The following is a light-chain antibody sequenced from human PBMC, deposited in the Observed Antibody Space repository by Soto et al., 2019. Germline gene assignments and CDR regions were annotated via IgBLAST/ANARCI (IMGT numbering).Light chain of an antibody. CDR1: QSVSSS. CDR3: QQYGSSPRT. Sequence: EIVLTQSPGTLSLSPGERATLSFRASQSVSSSLAWYQQKPGQAPRLLIYGASTRATGIPARFSGSGSGTDFTLTISRLEPEDFAVYYCQQYGSSPRTFGQGTKVDIK. J-gene: IGKJ1*01. V-gene: IGKV3-20*01. CDR2: GAS.